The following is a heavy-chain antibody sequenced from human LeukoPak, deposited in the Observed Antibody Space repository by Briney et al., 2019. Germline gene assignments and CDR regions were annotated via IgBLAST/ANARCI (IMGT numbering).Heavy chain of an antibody. J-gene: IGHJ3*02. V-gene: IGHV1-8*01. CDR2: MNPNSGNT. CDR3: ARPGGYYDSSGYYYDAFDI. CDR1: GCTFTSYD. Sequence: ASVKVSCKASGCTFTSYDINWVRQATGRGLEWMGWMNPNSGNTGYAQKFQGRVTMTRNTSISTAYMELSSLRSEDTAVYYCARPGGYYDSSGYYYDAFDIWGQGTMVTVSS. D-gene: IGHD3-22*01.